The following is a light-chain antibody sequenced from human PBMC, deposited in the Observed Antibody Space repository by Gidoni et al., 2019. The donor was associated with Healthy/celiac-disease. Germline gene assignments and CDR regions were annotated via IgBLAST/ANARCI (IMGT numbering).Light chain of an antibody. J-gene: IGLJ2*01. CDR3: QAWDSSTAVVV. V-gene: IGLV3-1*01. CDR2: QDS. Sequence: SYELTQPPSVSVSQGQTASITCSGDKLGDKYACWYQQKPGQSPVLVIYQDSQRPSGIPERFSGSNSGNTATLTISGTQAMDEADYYCQAWDSSTAVVVFGGGTKLTVL. CDR1: KLGDKY.